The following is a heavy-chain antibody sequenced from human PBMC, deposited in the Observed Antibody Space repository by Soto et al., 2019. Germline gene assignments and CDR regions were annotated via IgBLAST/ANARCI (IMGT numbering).Heavy chain of an antibody. Sequence: PEETLSLISAVYGASHTRYSWTWIRQPPGKGLEWIGEINHSGSTNYNPSLESRVTISVDKSKNQFSLKLMSLSAADTAVYYCGRLEGLATISYYFDYWGQGALVTVS. D-gene: IGHD3-9*01. CDR2: INHSGST. J-gene: IGHJ4*02. V-gene: IGHV4-34*01. CDR1: GASHTRYS. CDR3: GRLEGLATISYYFDY.